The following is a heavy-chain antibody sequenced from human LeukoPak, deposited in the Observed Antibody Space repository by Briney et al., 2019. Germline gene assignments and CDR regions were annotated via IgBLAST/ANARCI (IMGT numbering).Heavy chain of an antibody. V-gene: IGHV4-59*01. CDR1: GGSISSYY. CDR2: IYYSGSP. D-gene: IGHD5-18*01. CDR3: AIDGARGYSYGYNYYYGMDV. Sequence: SETLSLTCTVSGGSISSYYWSWIRQTPGKGLEWIGYIYYSGSPTYNPSLKSRVTISVDTPKNQFFLKLSSVTAADTAVYYCAIDGARGYSYGYNYYYGMDVWGQGTTVTVSS. J-gene: IGHJ6*02.